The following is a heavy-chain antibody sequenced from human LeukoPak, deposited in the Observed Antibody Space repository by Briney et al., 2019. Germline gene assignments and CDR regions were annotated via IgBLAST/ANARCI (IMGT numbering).Heavy chain of an antibody. J-gene: IGHJ3*02. CDR2: ISAYNGNT. CDR1: DYIFSGHF. D-gene: IGHD4-23*01. V-gene: IGHV1-18*04. CDR3: ARVLDYGGNSGDAFDI. Sequence: ASVKVSCKASDYIFSGHFIHWVRQAPGQGLEWMGWISAYNGNTNYAQKLQGRVTMTTDTSTSTAYMELRSLRSDDTAVYYCARVLDYGGNSGDAFDIWGQGTMVTVSS.